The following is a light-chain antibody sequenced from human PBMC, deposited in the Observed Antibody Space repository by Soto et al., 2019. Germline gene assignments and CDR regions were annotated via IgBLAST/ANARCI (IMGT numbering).Light chain of an antibody. CDR2: KAS. Sequence: DIQMTQSPPTLSASVGDRVTITCRASQSISSWLAWYQQKPGKAPKLLIYKASSLESGVPSRFSGSGSGTEFTLTISSLQPDDFATYYCQQFNSYSTWTFGQGPKVEIK. J-gene: IGKJ1*01. V-gene: IGKV1-5*03. CDR3: QQFNSYSTWT. CDR1: QSISSW.